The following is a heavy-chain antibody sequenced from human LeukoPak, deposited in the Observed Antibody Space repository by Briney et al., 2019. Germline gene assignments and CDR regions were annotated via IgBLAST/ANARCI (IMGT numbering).Heavy chain of an antibody. J-gene: IGHJ4*02. Sequence: ASVKVSCKASGYTFTNFYMHWVRQAPGQGLEWMGIINPSGGSTSYAQKFQGRVTMTRDTSTSTVYMELSGLRSEDTAVYYCARDLASSGYYWDWGQGTLVTVSS. V-gene: IGHV1-46*01. CDR2: INPSGGST. CDR3: ARDLASSGYYWD. D-gene: IGHD3-22*01. CDR1: GYTFTNFY.